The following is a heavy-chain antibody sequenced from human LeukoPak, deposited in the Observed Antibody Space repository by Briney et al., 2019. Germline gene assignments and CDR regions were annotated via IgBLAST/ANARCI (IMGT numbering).Heavy chain of an antibody. Sequence: PSETLSLTSAVSGGSMNRNYWSWIRQPPGKGLEWIGYIHYSGSTNYNPSLKSRGTITEDTSKNQFSLKLSSVTAADTAVYYCARATDYDFWSGYSDNNWFDPWGQGTLVTVSS. J-gene: IGHJ5*02. CDR2: IHYSGST. D-gene: IGHD3-3*01. V-gene: IGHV4-59*08. CDR1: GGSMNRNY. CDR3: ARATDYDFWSGYSDNNWFDP.